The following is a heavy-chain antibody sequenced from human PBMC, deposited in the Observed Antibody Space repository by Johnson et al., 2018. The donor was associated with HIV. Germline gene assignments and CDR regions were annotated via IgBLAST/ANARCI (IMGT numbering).Heavy chain of an antibody. D-gene: IGHD3-3*01. CDR1: GFTFSDYW. CDR3: AKGGVQFLEWIQSDDAFDI. J-gene: IGHJ3*02. CDR2: IQQEGSVK. V-gene: IGHV3-7*01. Sequence: VQLVESGGGLVQPGGSLRLSCAGSGFTFSDYWMSWVRRAPGKWLEWVANIQQEGSVKYYVDSVKGRFTIARDNAKSSLYLQMNSLRVEDTAVYYCAKGGVQFLEWIQSDDAFDIWGQGTMVTVSS.